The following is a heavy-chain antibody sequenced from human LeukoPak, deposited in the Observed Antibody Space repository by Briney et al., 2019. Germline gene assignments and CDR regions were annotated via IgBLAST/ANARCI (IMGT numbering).Heavy chain of an antibody. J-gene: IGHJ3*02. CDR1: GFTFSSYS. D-gene: IGHD6-13*01. CDR2: ISSSSSYI. Sequence: GGSLRLSCAASGFTFSSYSMNWVRQAPGKGLEWVSSISSSSSYIYYADSVKGRFTISRDNAKSSLYLQMNSLRAEDTAVYYCARDSAAGGETDAFDIWGQGTMVTVSS. V-gene: IGHV3-21*01. CDR3: ARDSAAGGETDAFDI.